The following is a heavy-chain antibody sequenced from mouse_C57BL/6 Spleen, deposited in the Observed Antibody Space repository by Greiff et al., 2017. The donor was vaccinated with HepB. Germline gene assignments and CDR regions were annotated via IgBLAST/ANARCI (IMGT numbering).Heavy chain of an antibody. D-gene: IGHD2-4*01. J-gene: IGHJ3*01. CDR1: GYSITSGYY. CDR3: ARDSDDYDGFAY. CDR2: ISYDGNN. Sequence: EVQLQQSGPGLVKPSQSLSLTCSVTGYSITSGYYWNWIRQFPGNKLEWMGYISYDGNNNYNPTLKYRSSITRDTSKNQFFLKLNSVTTEDTATYYCARDSDDYDGFAYWGQGTLVTVSA. V-gene: IGHV3-6*01.